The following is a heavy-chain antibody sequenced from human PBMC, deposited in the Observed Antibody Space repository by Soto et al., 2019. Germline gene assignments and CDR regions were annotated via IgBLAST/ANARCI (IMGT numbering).Heavy chain of an antibody. CDR2: IYHTGNA. Sequence: SETLSLTCSVSGDSISNSRFYWAWIRQPPGEGLEWIGSIYHTGNAYYNPSLKSRVSIFVDTSKNQFSLKLTSVTAADTALYYCARDYFDSSDYTTNWFDPWGQGTLVTVS. CDR1: GDSISNSRFY. V-gene: IGHV4-39*01. J-gene: IGHJ5*02. CDR3: ARDYFDSSDYTTNWFDP. D-gene: IGHD3-22*01.